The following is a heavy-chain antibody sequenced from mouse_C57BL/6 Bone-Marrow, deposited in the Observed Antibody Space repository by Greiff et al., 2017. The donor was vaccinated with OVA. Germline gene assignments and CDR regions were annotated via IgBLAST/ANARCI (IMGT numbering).Heavy chain of an antibody. V-gene: IGHV14-4*01. CDR1: GFNIKDDY. J-gene: IGHJ4*01. D-gene: IGHD2-2*01. Sequence: EVKLQESGAELVRPGASVKLSCTASGFNIKDDYMHWVKQRPEQGLEWIGWIDPENGDTEYASKFQGKATITADTSSNTAYLHLSSLTSEDTAVYYCTPVGYYYGYDEDYAMDYWGQGTSVTVSS. CDR3: TPVGYYYGYDEDYAMDY. CDR2: IDPENGDT.